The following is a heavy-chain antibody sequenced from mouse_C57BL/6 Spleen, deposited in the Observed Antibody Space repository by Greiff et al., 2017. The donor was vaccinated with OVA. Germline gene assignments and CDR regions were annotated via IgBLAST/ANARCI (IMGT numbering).Heavy chain of an antibody. J-gene: IGHJ2*01. V-gene: IGHV1-64*01. CDR2: IHPNSGST. Sequence: QVQLKESGAELVKPGASVKLSCKASGYTFTSYWMHWVKQRPGQGLEWIGMIHPNSGSTNYNEKFKSKATLTVDKSSSTAYMQLSSLTSEDSAVYYCARGLTYYGSSYGDYWGQGTTLTVSS. CDR1: GYTFTSYW. D-gene: IGHD1-1*01. CDR3: ARGLTYYGSSYGDY.